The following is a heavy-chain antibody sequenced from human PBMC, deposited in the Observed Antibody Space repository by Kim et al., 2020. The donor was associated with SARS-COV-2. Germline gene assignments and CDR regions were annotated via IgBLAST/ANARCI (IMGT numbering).Heavy chain of an antibody. D-gene: IGHD6-13*01. CDR2: IWYDGSNI. V-gene: IGHV3-33*01. CDR3: ARLIVRRDTNNWYLDY. J-gene: IGHJ4*02. Sequence: GGSLRLSCEASGFTFSTYGMHWVRQAPGKGLEWVAVIWYDGSNIDYADSVKGRFTISRDNSKNTLYLQMNSLRAEDTAVYYCARLIVRRDTNNWYLDYWGQGTLVTVSS. CDR1: GFTFSTYG.